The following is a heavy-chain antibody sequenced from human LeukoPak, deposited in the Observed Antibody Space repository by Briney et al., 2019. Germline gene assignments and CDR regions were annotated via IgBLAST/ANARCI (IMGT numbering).Heavy chain of an antibody. CDR3: ARHFNGQWELLENAFDI. V-gene: IGHV4-39*01. Sequence: SETLSLTCTVSGGSISSSSYYWGWIRQPPGRGLEWIGSIYYSGSTYYNPSLKSRVTISVDTSKNQFSLKLSSVTAADTAVYYCARHFNGQWELLENAFDIWGQGTMVTVSS. CDR2: IYYSGST. D-gene: IGHD1-26*01. J-gene: IGHJ3*02. CDR1: GGSISSSSYY.